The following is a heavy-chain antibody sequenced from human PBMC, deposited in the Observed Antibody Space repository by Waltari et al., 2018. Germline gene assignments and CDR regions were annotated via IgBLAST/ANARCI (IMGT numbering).Heavy chain of an antibody. D-gene: IGHD2-15*01. CDR3: ARDRGRGLYLDS. CDR2: VHGSGRS. CDR1: GDSVTNSYW. J-gene: IGHJ4*02. Sequence: QLQLQESSPGLVKPSETLSLTCAVSGDSVTNSYWWSWVRQAPGKGLEWIGQVHGSGRSNYNPSFASRVTVSLDMSNNQVSLKVTSAIAADTAVYYCARDRGRGLYLDSWGPGTLVTV. V-gene: IGHV4-4*02.